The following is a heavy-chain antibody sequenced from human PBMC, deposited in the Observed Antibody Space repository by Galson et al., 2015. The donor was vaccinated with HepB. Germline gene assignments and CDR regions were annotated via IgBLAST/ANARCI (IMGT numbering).Heavy chain of an antibody. D-gene: IGHD1-26*01. CDR1: GFTFNNYA. Sequence: SLRLSCAASGFTFNNYAMSWVRQAPGKGLEWVSTISNGAGSTYYADSVKGRFTISRDNSKNTLYLQMNSLRAEDTAVYYCAKGVMAATTLFDYWGQGPWSPSPQ. V-gene: IGHV3-23*01. J-gene: IGHJ4*02. CDR3: AKGVMAATTLFDY. CDR2: ISNGAGST.